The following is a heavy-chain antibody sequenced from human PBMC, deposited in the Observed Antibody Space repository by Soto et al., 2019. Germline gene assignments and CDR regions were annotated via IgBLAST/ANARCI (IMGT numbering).Heavy chain of an antibody. CDR2: IGGRGSST. J-gene: IGHJ4*02. V-gene: IGHV3-23*01. D-gene: IGHD6-19*01. Sequence: PGGSLRLSCTASGFTLSNYAMTWVRQAPGKGLEWVSVIGGRGSSTYHADSVKDRFTISRDNSKKTLYLQMNSLRADDTAVYYCVAGQYFFDYCGQGTLVTVS. CDR3: VAGQYFFDY. CDR1: GFTLSNYA.